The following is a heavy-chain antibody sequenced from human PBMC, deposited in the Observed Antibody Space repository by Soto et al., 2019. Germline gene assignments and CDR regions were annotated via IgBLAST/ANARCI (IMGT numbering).Heavy chain of an antibody. V-gene: IGHV4-31*03. CDR2: IYYSGST. J-gene: IGHJ5*02. CDR3: ARSVFP. Sequence: QVQLQESGPGLVTPSQTLSLTCTVSGGSIGSGGYYWNWIRQHPGKGREWIRYIYYSGSTYYNPSLKSRVTISGDTSKNQFSLKLSSVTVADTVVYYCARSVFPWGQGTLVTVS. CDR1: GGSIGSGGYY.